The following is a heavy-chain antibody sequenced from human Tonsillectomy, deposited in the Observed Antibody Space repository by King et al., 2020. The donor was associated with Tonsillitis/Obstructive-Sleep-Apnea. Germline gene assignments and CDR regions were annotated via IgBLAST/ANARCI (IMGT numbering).Heavy chain of an antibody. Sequence: VQLVESGGGLVQPGGSLRLSCAASGFTFSSYAMSWVRPAPGKGLEWVSAISGSGGSTYYADSVKGRFTISRDNSKNTLYLQMNSLRAEDTAVYYCATLNRIVVSRLPAHYWGQGTLVTVSS. CDR3: ATLNRIVVSRLPAHY. D-gene: IGHD1-14*01. V-gene: IGHV3-23*04. J-gene: IGHJ4*02. CDR2: ISGSGGST. CDR1: GFTFSSYA.